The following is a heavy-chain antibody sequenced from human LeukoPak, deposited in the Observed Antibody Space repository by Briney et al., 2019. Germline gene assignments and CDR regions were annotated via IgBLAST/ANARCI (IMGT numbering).Heavy chain of an antibody. CDR3: ARIPPPVITMVRGGNAFDI. V-gene: IGHV4-59*12. D-gene: IGHD3-10*01. CDR1: GGSISSYY. CDR2: IYYSGST. J-gene: IGHJ3*02. Sequence: KTSETLSLTCTVSGGSISSYYWSWIRQPPGKGLEWIGYIYYSGSTNYNPSLKSRVTISVDTSKNQFSLKLSSVTAADTAVYYCARIPPPVITMVRGGNAFDIWGQGTMVTVSS.